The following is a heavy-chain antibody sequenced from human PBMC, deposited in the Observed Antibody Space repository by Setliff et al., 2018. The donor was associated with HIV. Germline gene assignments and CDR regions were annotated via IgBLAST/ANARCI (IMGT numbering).Heavy chain of an antibody. V-gene: IGHV4-34*01. J-gene: IGHJ4*02. CDR1: GGPLTDHY. CDR3: ATYAVGEGGRGH. D-gene: IGHD1-26*01. CDR2: VHHTGYL. Sequence: SETLSLTCAVHGGPLTDHYWNWIRQSPGKGLEWIAEVHHTGYLNYNPSLKSRVTISVDTSKNQFSLKLSSVTAADTAVYYCATYAVGEGGRGHWGQGVLVTVSS.